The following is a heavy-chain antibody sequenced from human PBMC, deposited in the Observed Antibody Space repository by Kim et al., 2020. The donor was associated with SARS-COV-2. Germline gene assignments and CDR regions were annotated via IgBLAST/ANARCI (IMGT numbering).Heavy chain of an antibody. CDR3: AKDRGSRRGMATIFDY. V-gene: IGHV3-9*01. D-gene: IGHD5-12*01. CDR1: GFTFDDYA. CDR2: ISWNSGSI. J-gene: IGHJ4*02. Sequence: GGSLRLSCAASGFTFDDYAMHWVRQAPGKGLEWVSGISWNSGSIGYADSVKGRFTISRDNAKNSLYLQMNSLRAEDTALYYCAKDRGSRRGMATIFDYWGQGTLVTVSS.